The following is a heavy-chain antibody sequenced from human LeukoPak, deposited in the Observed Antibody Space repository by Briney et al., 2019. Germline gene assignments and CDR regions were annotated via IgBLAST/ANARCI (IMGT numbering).Heavy chain of an antibody. CDR3: ARHKEGSGSYWLDP. J-gene: IGHJ5*02. CDR2: IYPGDSDT. Sequence: HGESLKISCKGSGYSFTNYWIGWVRQMPGKGLKWMGIIYPGDSDTRYSPSFQGQVTISADKSISTAYLQGSSLKASDTAMYYCARHKEGSGSYWLDPWGQGTLVTVSS. D-gene: IGHD3-10*01. CDR1: GYSFTNYW. V-gene: IGHV5-51*01.